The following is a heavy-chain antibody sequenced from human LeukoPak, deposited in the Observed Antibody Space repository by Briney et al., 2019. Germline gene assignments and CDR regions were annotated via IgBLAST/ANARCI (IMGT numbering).Heavy chain of an antibody. CDR2: IYHGGST. V-gene: IGHV4-4*02. CDR3: ARTDSGWYY. CDR1: SGSINSSNW. Sequence: PSETLSLTCTVSSGSINSSNWWSWVRQSPGEGLEWIGEIYHGGSTNYNPSLRSRVTISIDKSKNQFSLKLSSVTAADTAVYYCARTDSGWYYWGRGTLVTVSS. J-gene: IGHJ4*02. D-gene: IGHD6-19*01.